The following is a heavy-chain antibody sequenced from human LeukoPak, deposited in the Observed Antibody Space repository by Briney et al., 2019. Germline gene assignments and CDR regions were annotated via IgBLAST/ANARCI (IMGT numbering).Heavy chain of an antibody. J-gene: IGHJ4*02. CDR1: GGTFSSYA. V-gene: IGHV1-69*05. CDR3: ARARSGIPFPLDY. CDR2: IIPIFGTA. D-gene: IGHD2-15*01. Sequence: SVKVSCKASGGTFSSYAISWVRQAPGQGLEWMGGIIPIFGTANYAQKFQGRVTITTGESTSTAYMELSSLRSEDTAVYYCARARSGIPFPLDYWGQGTLVTVSS.